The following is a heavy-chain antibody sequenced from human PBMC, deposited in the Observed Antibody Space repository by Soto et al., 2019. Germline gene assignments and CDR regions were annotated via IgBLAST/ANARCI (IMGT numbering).Heavy chain of an antibody. V-gene: IGHV4-39*01. CDR1: GGSISSSSYY. J-gene: IGHJ4*02. CDR3: ARHVDYDSSGYYHFDY. CDR2: IYYSGST. Sequence: QLQLQESGPGLVKPSETLSLTCTVSGGSISSSSYYWGWIRQPPGKGLEWIGSIYYSGSTYYNPSLKIRVTISVDTSKNQFSLKLSSVTAADTAVYYCARHVDYDSSGYYHFDYWGQGTLVTVSS. D-gene: IGHD3-22*01.